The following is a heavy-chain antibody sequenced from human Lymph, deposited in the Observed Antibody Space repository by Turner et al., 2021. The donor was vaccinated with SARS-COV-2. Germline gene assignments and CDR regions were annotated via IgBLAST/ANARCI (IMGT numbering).Heavy chain of an antibody. D-gene: IGHD4-17*01. Sequence: EVQLVESGGGVVKPGGSLRPFCAASGFTFSTYSMNWVRQAPGKGLEWISSISSSSSYIYYADSVKGRFTISRDDAKNSLYLQMNSLKAEDTAVYYCARDIPTTADYFDYWGQGTLVTVSS. CDR2: ISSSSSYI. CDR3: ARDIPTTADYFDY. V-gene: IGHV3-21*01. J-gene: IGHJ4*02. CDR1: GFTFSTYS.